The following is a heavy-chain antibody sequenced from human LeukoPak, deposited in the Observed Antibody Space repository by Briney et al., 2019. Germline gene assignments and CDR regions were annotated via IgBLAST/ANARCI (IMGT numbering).Heavy chain of an antibody. D-gene: IGHD3-10*01. J-gene: IGHJ4*02. CDR1: GFTFSSYW. CDR3: ARDLGRQWFGEFPYFDY. V-gene: IGHV3-7*01. Sequence: GGSLRLSCAASGFTFSSYWMSWVRQAPGKGLEWVANIKQDGSEKYYVDSVKGRFTISRDNAKNSLYLQMNSLRAEDTAVYYCARDLGRQWFGEFPYFDYWGQGTLVTVSS. CDR2: IKQDGSEK.